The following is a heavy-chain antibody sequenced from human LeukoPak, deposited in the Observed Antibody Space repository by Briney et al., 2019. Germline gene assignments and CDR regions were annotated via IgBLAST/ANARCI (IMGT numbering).Heavy chain of an antibody. CDR2: IYYSGST. CDR1: GGSISSHY. CDR3: ARDMWGGDSSRHFDY. J-gene: IGHJ4*02. D-gene: IGHD6-13*01. Sequence: PSETLSLTCTVSGGSISSHYWSWIRQPPGKGLEWIGSIYYSGSTYYNPSLKSRVTISVDTSKNQFSLKLSSVTAADTAVYYCARDMWGGDSSRHFDYWGQGTLVTVSS. V-gene: IGHV4-39*07.